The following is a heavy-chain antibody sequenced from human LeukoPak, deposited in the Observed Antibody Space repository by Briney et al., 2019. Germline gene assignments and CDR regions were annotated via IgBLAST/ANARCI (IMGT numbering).Heavy chain of an antibody. Sequence: SETLSITCTVSGGSISSSSYYWGWIRQPPGKGLEWIGSIYYSGSTYYNPSLKSRVTISVDTSKNQFSLKLSSVTAADTAVYYCLALLRWSGAFDIWGQGTMVTVSS. J-gene: IGHJ3*02. D-gene: IGHD3-3*01. CDR2: IYYSGST. V-gene: IGHV4-39*01. CDR3: LALLRWSGAFDI. CDR1: GGSISSSSYY.